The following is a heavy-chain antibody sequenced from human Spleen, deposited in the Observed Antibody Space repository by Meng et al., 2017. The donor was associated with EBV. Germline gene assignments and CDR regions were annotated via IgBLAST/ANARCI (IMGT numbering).Heavy chain of an antibody. CDR3: SSLSDSGFY. CDR2: INHRGSA. J-gene: IGHJ4*02. Sequence: QVQLKQWGAGLLKPSETLSLTCAVDGGSFTTYYWTWIRQPPGKGLEWIGEINHRGSAHYNPSLKSRLTISVDTSKKQFSLKLTSVTAADTAVYYCSSLSDSGFYWGQGTLVTVSS. D-gene: IGHD2-15*01. CDR1: GGSFTTYY. V-gene: IGHV4-34*01.